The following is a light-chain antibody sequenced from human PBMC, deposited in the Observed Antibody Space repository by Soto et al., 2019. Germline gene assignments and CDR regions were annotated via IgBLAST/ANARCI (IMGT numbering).Light chain of an antibody. V-gene: IGKV3-20*01. CDR2: DAS. CDR3: QQYGIGTSLTWT. J-gene: IGKJ1*01. Sequence: EVVMTQSPGTLSVSPGERATLSCRASQNVRSNLAWYQQKVGQVPRLLIRDASTRATGVPDRFSGSGSGTDFTLTISRLEPEDFAVYYCQQYGIGTSLTWTFGQGTKVDIK. CDR1: QNVRSN.